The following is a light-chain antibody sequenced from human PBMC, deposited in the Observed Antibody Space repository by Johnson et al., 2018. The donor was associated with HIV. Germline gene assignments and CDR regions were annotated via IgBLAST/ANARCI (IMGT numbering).Light chain of an antibody. Sequence: QSVLTQPPSVSAAPGQKVTISCSGSSSNIGNNYVSWYQQFPGAAPKLLIFENNKRPSWIPDRFSGSRSGTSATLAITGLPHGDEADYYCGAWDSRLSVWVFGTGTKVTVL. CDR2: ENN. CDR1: SSNIGNNY. J-gene: IGLJ1*01. CDR3: GAWDSRLSVWV. V-gene: IGLV1-51*02.